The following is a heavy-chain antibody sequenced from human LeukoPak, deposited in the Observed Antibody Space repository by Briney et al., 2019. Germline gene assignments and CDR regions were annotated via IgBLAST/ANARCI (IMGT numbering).Heavy chain of an antibody. D-gene: IGHD4-17*01. Sequence: ASVKVSFKASRYTFTDYYMHWVRQAPGQGLEWMGWINPNSGGTNYAQKFQGRVTMTRDTSISTAYMELSRLRSDDTAVYYCARGRNTVTTSFDYWGQGTLVTVSS. J-gene: IGHJ4*02. CDR1: RYTFTDYY. CDR2: INPNSGGT. V-gene: IGHV1-2*02. CDR3: ARGRNTVTTSFDY.